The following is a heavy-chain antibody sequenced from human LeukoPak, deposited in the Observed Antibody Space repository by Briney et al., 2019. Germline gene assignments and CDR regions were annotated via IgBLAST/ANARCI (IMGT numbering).Heavy chain of an antibody. D-gene: IGHD3-22*01. CDR2: ITPNADRT. J-gene: IGHJ1*01. Sequence: GGSLRLSCAASGFTFGSYGMSWVRQAPGKGLEWVSFITPNADRTPYADSVEGRFTISRDNPRNTLYMQMNSLRDEDTALYYCAIMHGYYDGSGYWVQWGQGTLVTVSS. CDR1: GFTFGSYG. CDR3: AIMHGYYDGSGYWVQ. V-gene: IGHV3-23*01.